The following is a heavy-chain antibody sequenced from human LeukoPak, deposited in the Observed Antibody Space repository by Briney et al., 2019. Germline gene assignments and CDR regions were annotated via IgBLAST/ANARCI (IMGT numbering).Heavy chain of an antibody. CDR2: IYYSGST. V-gene: IGHV4-39*01. Sequence: PSETLSLTCTVSGGSISSSSYYWGWIRQPPGKGLEWIGSIYYSGSTYYNPSLKSRVTISVDTSKNQFSLKLSSVTAADTAVYYCARALSRAAVAAPDYWGQGTLVTVSS. CDR1: GGSISSSSYY. J-gene: IGHJ4*02. D-gene: IGHD6-19*01. CDR3: ARALSRAAVAAPDY.